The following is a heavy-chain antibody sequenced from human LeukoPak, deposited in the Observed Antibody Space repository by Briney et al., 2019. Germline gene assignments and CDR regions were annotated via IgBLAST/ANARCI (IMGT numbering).Heavy chain of an antibody. V-gene: IGHV3-48*01. Sequence: GGSLRLSCAASGFTFSSYSMNWVRQAPGKGLEWVSYISSSSSTIYYADSVKGRFTISRDDSKNTIYLQMNSLRAEDTAVYYCARDLWQQMIQGYDYWGQGTLVTVSS. CDR3: ARDLWQQMIQGYDY. CDR2: ISSSSSTI. CDR1: GFTFSSYS. D-gene: IGHD6-13*01. J-gene: IGHJ4*02.